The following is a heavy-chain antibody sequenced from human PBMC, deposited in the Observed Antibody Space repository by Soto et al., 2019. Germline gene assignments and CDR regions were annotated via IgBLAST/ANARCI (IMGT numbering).Heavy chain of an antibody. CDR2: IWCDGSTK. CDR3: AKGEPWFDP. V-gene: IGHV3-33*06. Sequence: QVQLVESGGGVVQPGRSLRLSCAASGFTFSNYGMHWVRQAPGKGLEWGAVIWCDGSTKYYGDSVKGRFNISRENSKNTLYLQMNSIRGEDTAVYYCAKGEPWFDPWGQGTLVTVSS. J-gene: IGHJ5*02. D-gene: IGHD1-1*01. CDR1: GFTFSNYG.